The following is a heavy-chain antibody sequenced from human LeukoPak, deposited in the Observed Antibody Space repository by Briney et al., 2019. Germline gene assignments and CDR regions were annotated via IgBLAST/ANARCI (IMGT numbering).Heavy chain of an antibody. CDR1: GFTISSYG. CDR2: ISGGADST. J-gene: IGHJ4*02. CDR3: AKDSPVCTY. V-gene: IGHV3-23*01. Sequence: PGGSLRLSCTASGFTISSYGMSWVRQTPGKGLEWVSAISGGADSTYYADFVKGRFTISRDTSKNTLYLQMDSLKAEDTAIYYCAKDSPVCTYWGQGTLVTVSS. D-gene: IGHD2-8*01.